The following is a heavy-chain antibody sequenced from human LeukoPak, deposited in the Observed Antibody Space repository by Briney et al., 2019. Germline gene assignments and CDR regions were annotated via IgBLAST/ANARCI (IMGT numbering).Heavy chain of an antibody. CDR2: IKQDGSEK. CDR1: RVTFSSYW. D-gene: IGHD3-3*01. Sequence: GGSLRPSCAASRVTFSSYWMSWVRQAPGKGLEWVANIKQDGSEKSYVDSVKGRFTISRDNAKNSLYLQMNSLRAEDAAVYYCARDLTYDFWSGYYSGYYYMDVWGKGTAVTVSS. CDR3: ARDLTYDFWSGYYSGYYYMDV. V-gene: IGHV3-7*01. J-gene: IGHJ6*03.